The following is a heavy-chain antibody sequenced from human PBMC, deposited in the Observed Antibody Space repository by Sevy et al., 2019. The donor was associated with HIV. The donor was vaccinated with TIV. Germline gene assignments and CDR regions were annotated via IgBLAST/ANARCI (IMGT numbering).Heavy chain of an antibody. J-gene: IGHJ4*02. Sequence: GGSLRLSCAASGFTLSSYGMHWVRQAPGKGLEWVALIWYDGTNKYYADSVKGRFTISRDNSKNTLYLQMNSLRAEDTAVYYYARDQGDFWSGYPIFSGIDYWGQGTLVTVSS. CDR2: IWYDGTNK. CDR3: ARDQGDFWSGYPIFSGIDY. D-gene: IGHD3-3*01. V-gene: IGHV3-33*01. CDR1: GFTLSSYG.